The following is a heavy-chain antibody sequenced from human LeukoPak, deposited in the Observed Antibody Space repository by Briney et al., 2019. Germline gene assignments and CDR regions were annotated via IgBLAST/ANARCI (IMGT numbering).Heavy chain of an antibody. CDR3: ARRYSSSPTTRGNAFDI. Sequence: ASVKVSCKASGYTFTSYYMHWVRQAPGQGLEWMGIINPSGGSTSYAQKSQGRVTMTRDMSTSTVYMELSSLRSEDTAVYYCARRYSSSPTTRGNAFDIWGQGTMVTVSS. V-gene: IGHV1-46*01. J-gene: IGHJ3*02. CDR1: GYTFTSYY. CDR2: INPSGGST. D-gene: IGHD6-13*01.